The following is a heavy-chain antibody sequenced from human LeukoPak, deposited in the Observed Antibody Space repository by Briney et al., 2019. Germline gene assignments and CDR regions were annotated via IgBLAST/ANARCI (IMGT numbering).Heavy chain of an antibody. J-gene: IGHJ4*02. V-gene: IGHV3-23*01. CDR3: AKEDEQWLVQGGFDY. Sequence: PGGSLRLSCAASGFTFSSYAMSWVRQAPGKGLEWVSSISNRGGSTYYADSVKGRFTISRDNSKNTLYLQMNSLRAEDTAVYYCAKEDEQWLVQGGFDYWGQGTLVTVSS. CDR1: GFTFSSYA. CDR2: ISNRGGST. D-gene: IGHD6-19*01.